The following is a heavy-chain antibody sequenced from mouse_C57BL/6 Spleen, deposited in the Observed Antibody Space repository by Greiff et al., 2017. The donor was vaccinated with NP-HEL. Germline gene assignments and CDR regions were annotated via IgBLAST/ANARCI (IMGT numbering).Heavy chain of an antibody. CDR2: INPYNGGT. CDR3: ARYYYDYEDWYFDV. D-gene: IGHD2-4*01. J-gene: IGHJ1*03. V-gene: IGHV1-19*01. CDR1: GYTFTDYY. Sequence: VQLQQSGPVLVKPGASVKMSCKASGYTFTDYYMNWVKQSHGKSLEWIGVINPYNGGTSYNQKFKGKATLTVDKSSSTAYMELNSLTSEDSAVYYCARYYYDYEDWYFDVWGTGTTVTVSS.